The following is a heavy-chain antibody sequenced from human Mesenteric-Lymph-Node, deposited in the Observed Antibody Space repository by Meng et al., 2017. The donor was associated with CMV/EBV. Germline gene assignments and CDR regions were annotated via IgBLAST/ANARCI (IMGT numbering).Heavy chain of an antibody. V-gene: IGHV3-49*04. CDR3: TRHFKYYFDY. CDR2: IRSKAYGGTT. Sequence: GGSLRLSCAASGIIFNRYGMHWVRQAPGKGLEWVGFIRSKAYGGTTEYAASVKGRFTISRDDSKSIAYLQMNSLKTEDTAVYYCTRHFKYYFDYWGQGTLVTVSS. CDR1: GIIFNRYG. J-gene: IGHJ4*02.